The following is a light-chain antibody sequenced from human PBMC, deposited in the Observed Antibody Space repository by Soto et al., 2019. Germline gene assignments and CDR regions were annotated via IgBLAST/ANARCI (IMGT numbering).Light chain of an antibody. Sequence: EIGLTQSPGTLSLSPGERATLSCSASQSVSSSYLAWYQQKPGQAPRLLIYGASSRATGIPDRFSGSGAGTDFTLTISILEPEEFAVYYCQQYGSSQTFGQGTKVEI. J-gene: IGKJ1*01. CDR2: GAS. CDR3: QQYGSSQT. V-gene: IGKV3-20*01. CDR1: QSVSSSY.